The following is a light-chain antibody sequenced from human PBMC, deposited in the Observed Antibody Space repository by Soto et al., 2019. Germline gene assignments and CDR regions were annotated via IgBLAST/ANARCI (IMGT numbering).Light chain of an antibody. V-gene: IGKV3-20*01. CDR1: QSVGSSY. Sequence: EMVLTQSPGTLSLSPGERATLSCRASQSVGSSYLAWYQQKPGQAPRLLFFGASRRATGIPDRFSGSGSGTDFTLTINRLEPEDFAVYYCQHFGVSLSTFGQGTRLEIK. CDR2: GAS. J-gene: IGKJ5*01. CDR3: QHFGVSLST.